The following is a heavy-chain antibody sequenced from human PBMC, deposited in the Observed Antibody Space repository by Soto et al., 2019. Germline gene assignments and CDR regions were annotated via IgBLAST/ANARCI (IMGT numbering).Heavy chain of an antibody. CDR3: ARVFSSGSGWMYYFDF. Sequence: QVELQESGPRLVKSSGTLSLTCEVSSGSISTGNWWSWVRQPPGKGLEWIGEIYYTGATNYNPSLKSRVTMTVVKCKDQCSLILTSAPGADTAVYYCARVFSSGSGWMYYFDFWGQGILGSVSS. V-gene: IGHV4-4*02. D-gene: IGHD6-25*01. CDR1: SGSISTGNW. J-gene: IGHJ4*02. CDR2: IYYTGAT.